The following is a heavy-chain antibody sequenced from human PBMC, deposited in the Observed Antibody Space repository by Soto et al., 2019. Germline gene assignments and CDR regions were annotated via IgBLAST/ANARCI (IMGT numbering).Heavy chain of an antibody. D-gene: IGHD3-3*01. CDR2: INHSGST. CDR3: ARGRYYDFWSGGYGMDV. J-gene: IGHJ6*02. Sequence: SETLSLTCAVYGGSFSGYYWSWIRQPPGKGLEWIGEINHSGSTNYNPSLKRRVTISVDTSKTQFSLKLSSVTAADTAVYYCARGRYYDFWSGGYGMDVWGQGTTVTVSS. V-gene: IGHV4-34*01. CDR1: GGSFSGYY.